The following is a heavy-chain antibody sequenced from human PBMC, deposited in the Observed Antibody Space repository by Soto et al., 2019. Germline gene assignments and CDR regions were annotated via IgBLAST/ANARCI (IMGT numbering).Heavy chain of an antibody. CDR1: GNIFDDYA. V-gene: IGHV1-3*01. CDR3: ARGQRARMTYAFEI. CDR2: INAGIGDT. J-gene: IGHJ3*02. Sequence: QVQLVQSGAEVKKPGASVKVSCKASGNIFDDYAMHWVRQAPGQRLEWMGWINAGIGDTKYSERFNGRIIITKDTAASTTYKELSGRTAEDKAIYYCARGQRARMTYAFEIWGQGTTVTVSS.